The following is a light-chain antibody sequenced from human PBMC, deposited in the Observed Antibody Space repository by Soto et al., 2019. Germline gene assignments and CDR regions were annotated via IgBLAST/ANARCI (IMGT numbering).Light chain of an antibody. CDR2: WAS. CDR1: QSVLYSSNNMNY. CDR3: QQYYSTPWT. V-gene: IGKV4-1*01. Sequence: DVVLTQSPDSPAVSLGERATIICKSSQSVLYSSNNMNYLAWYQQKAGQPPKLLIYWASTRESGVPDRFGGSGSGTEFTLTINSLQAEDVAVYYCQQYYSTPWTFGQGTKVDIK. J-gene: IGKJ1*01.